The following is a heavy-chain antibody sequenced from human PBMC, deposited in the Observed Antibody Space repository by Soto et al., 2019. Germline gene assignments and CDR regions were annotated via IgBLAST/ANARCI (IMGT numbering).Heavy chain of an antibody. Sequence: QVQLQQWGAGLLKPSETLSLTCAIYGGPFSGYYWNWIRQPPGKGLEWIGEINHGGSTNYNPSLMSRVTPSVDTSRNQFSRRLSSVTAADTAVYYCARDRQRGYCTGGDCYSYFDYWGQGTQVIVSS. J-gene: IGHJ4*02. CDR2: INHGGST. D-gene: IGHD2-8*02. V-gene: IGHV4-34*01. CDR3: ARDRQRGYCTGGDCYSYFDY. CDR1: GGPFSGYY.